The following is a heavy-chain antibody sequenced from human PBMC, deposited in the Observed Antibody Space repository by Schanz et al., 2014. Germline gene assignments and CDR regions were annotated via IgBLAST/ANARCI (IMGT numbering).Heavy chain of an antibody. V-gene: IGHV3-33*06. J-gene: IGHJ6*02. D-gene: IGHD1-26*01. Sequence: VQLLESGGGLVQPGGSLRLSCAASGFTFSKYGMHWVRQAPGKGLEWVAVIWYDGSNKDYADSVKGRFTISRDNSKNTMYLQMNSLRAEDTAVYYCVKDLQRELLRDDHYYGMDVWGQGTTVTVSS. CDR1: GFTFSKYG. CDR2: IWYDGSNK. CDR3: VKDLQRELLRDDHYYGMDV.